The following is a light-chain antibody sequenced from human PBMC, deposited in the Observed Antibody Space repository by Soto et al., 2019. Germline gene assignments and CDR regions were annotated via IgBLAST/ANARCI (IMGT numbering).Light chain of an antibody. CDR2: GAS. V-gene: IGKV3-20*01. CDR3: QQYGSSPLFT. J-gene: IGKJ3*01. Sequence: EIVLTQSPGTLSLSPGERATLSCRASQSVSSSYLAWYQQKPGQAPRLLIYGASSRATGIPDRFSGSGCGPDFTLTISRLEPEDFAVYYCQQYGSSPLFTFGPGTKVDIK. CDR1: QSVSSSY.